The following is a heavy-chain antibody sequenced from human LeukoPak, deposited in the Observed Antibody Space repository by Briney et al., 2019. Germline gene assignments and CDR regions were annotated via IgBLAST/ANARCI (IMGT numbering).Heavy chain of an antibody. Sequence: SETLSLTCTASGGSISGYYWNWIRQPPGKGPEWIGYIYYSGITNYNPSLKSRVTISVDTSKNQFSLKLSSVTAADTAVYYCAGNYYGSGSYYSEDRYWGQGTLVTVSS. D-gene: IGHD3-10*01. CDR1: GGSISGYY. J-gene: IGHJ4*02. CDR3: AGNYYGSGSYYSEDRY. CDR2: IYYSGIT. V-gene: IGHV4-59*08.